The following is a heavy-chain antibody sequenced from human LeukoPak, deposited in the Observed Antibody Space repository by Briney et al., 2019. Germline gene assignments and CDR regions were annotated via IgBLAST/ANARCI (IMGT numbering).Heavy chain of an antibody. J-gene: IGHJ4*02. CDR3: ARGSSSGWYFDY. D-gene: IGHD6-19*01. V-gene: IGHV3-48*03. Sequence: GALRLSCAASGFTLSSYEMNWVRQAPGKGLEWVSYISSSGSNIYYTDSVKGRFTISRDNAKNSLYLQMNSLRAEDTAVYYCARGSSSGWYFDYWGQGTLVTVSS. CDR2: ISSSGSNI. CDR1: GFTLSSYE.